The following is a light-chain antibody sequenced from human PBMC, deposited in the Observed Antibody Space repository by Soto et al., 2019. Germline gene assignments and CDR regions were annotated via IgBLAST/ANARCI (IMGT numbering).Light chain of an antibody. CDR3: NSYTTSSTYV. J-gene: IGLJ1*01. Sequence: QSVLTQPPPVSGSPGQSVTISCTGTSSAVGNYNRVSWYQQPPGTAPKLMIYEVNNRPSGVPDRFSGSKSGNTASLTISGLQAEDEADYYCNSYTTSSTYVFGTGTKVTVL. CDR1: SSAVGNYNR. V-gene: IGLV2-18*02. CDR2: EVN.